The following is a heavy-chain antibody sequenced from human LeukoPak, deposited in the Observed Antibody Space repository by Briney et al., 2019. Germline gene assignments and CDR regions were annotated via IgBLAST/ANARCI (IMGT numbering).Heavy chain of an antibody. Sequence: ASVKVSFKASGYTFTGYYMHLVRQAPGQRPGLMGWINPNSGGTNYAQKFQGRVTMTRDTSISTAYMELSRLRSDDTAVYYCAPIELYGGNSLDWGQGTLVTVSS. V-gene: IGHV1-2*02. CDR1: GYTFTGYY. CDR3: APIELYGGNSLD. CDR2: INPNSGGT. J-gene: IGHJ4*02. D-gene: IGHD4-23*01.